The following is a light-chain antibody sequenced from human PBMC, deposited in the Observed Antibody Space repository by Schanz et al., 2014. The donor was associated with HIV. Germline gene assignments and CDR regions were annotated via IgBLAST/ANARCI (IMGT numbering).Light chain of an antibody. CDR1: QSVSSSY. J-gene: IGKJ1*01. Sequence: EIVLTQSPGTLSLSPGERATLSCRASQSVSSSYLAWYQQKHGQAPRLLIFDASIRATGIPDRFSGSGSGTDFTLTISRLEPEDFAVYYCQQYGNSPRTFGQGTKVEI. CDR2: DAS. CDR3: QQYGNSPRT. V-gene: IGKV3-20*01.